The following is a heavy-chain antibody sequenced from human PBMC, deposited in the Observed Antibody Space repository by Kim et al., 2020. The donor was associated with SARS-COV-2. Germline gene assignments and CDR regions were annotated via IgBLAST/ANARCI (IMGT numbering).Heavy chain of an antibody. CDR3: GRDYSD. J-gene: IGHJ4*02. CDR2: IKEDGSEK. Sequence: GGSLRLSCAASGFIFSRYGMSWVRQAPGKGLEWVANIKEDGSEKYYVDSVEGRFSISRDNAENSLYLQMNSLRAEDTAVYYCGRDYSDWGQGTLVTVSS. D-gene: IGHD4-4*01. CDR1: GFIFSRYG. V-gene: IGHV3-7*01.